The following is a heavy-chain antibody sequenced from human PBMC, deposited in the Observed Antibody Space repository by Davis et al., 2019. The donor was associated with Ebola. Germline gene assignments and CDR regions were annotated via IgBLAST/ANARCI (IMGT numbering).Heavy chain of an antibody. D-gene: IGHD3-10*01. CDR3: ARRTRDYYGSGSYHAFDI. CDR2: IYYSGST. J-gene: IGHJ3*02. Sequence: SETLSLTCTVSGGSISSYYWGWIRQPPGKGLEWIGSIYYSGSTYYNPSLKSRVTLSVDTSQNQFSLKLSSVTAADTAVYFCARRTRDYYGSGSYHAFDIWGQGTMVTVSS. CDR1: GGSISSYY. V-gene: IGHV4-39*01.